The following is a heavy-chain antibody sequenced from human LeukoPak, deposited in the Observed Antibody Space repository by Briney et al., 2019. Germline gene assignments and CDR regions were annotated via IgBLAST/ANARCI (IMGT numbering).Heavy chain of an antibody. J-gene: IGHJ4*02. Sequence: GGSLRLSCAASGFTFGSYAMSWVRQAPGKGLEWVSVIYSGGSIYYADSVKGRFTIYRDNSKNMLYLQMNSLRADDTAVYYCATGLLESGSGSLFEYWGQGTLVTVSS. CDR1: GFTFGSYA. CDR2: IYSGGSI. V-gene: IGHV3-53*01. D-gene: IGHD6-19*01. CDR3: ATGLLESGSGSLFEY.